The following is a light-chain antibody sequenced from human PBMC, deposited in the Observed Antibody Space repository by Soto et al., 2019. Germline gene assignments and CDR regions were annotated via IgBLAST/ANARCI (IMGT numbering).Light chain of an antibody. CDR2: EVS. V-gene: IGLV2-8*01. CDR3: NSYAGSNNPFV. J-gene: IGLJ1*01. Sequence: QSVLTQPPSASGSPGQSVTISCTGTSGDVGGYNYVSWYQQHPGKAPKLMIYEVSKRPSGVPDRFSGSKSGNTASLTVSGLQAEDEADYYCNSYAGSNNPFVFGTGTKVTVL. CDR1: SGDVGGYNY.